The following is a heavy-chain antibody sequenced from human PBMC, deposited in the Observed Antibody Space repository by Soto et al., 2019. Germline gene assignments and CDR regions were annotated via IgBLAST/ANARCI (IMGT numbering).Heavy chain of an antibody. Sequence: QVQLVESGGGVVQPGRSLRLSCAASGFTFSSYGMHWVRQAPGKGLEWVAVIWYDGSNKYYADSVNGRFTISRDNSKNTLYLQMNSLRAEDTAVYYCARGVDYDILTGYYKTDSNWFDPWGQGTLVTVSS. CDR1: GFTFSSYG. J-gene: IGHJ5*02. D-gene: IGHD3-9*01. V-gene: IGHV3-33*01. CDR3: ARGVDYDILTGYYKTDSNWFDP. CDR2: IWYDGSNK.